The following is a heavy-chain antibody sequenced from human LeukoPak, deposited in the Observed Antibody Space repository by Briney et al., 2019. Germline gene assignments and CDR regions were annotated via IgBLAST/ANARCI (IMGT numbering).Heavy chain of an antibody. V-gene: IGHV3-30*18. CDR3: AKAQPYYDFWSGYPLRNYYGMDV. CDR2: ISYDGSNK. Sequence: PGGSLRLSCAASGFTFSSYGMHWVRQAPGKGLEWVAVISYDGSNKYYADSVKGRFTISRDNSKNTLYLQMNSLRAEDTAVYYCAKAQPYYDFWSGYPLRNYYGMDVWGQGTTVTVSS. CDR1: GFTFSSYG. D-gene: IGHD3-3*01. J-gene: IGHJ6*02.